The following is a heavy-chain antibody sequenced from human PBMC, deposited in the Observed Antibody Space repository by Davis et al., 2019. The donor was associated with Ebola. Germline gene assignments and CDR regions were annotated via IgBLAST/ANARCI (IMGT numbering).Heavy chain of an antibody. CDR3: GRSGGSYVDY. Sequence: ASVKVSCKASGYTFTTYGISWVRQAPGQGLEWMGWINPNSGGTNYAQKFQGRVIMTRDTSISTAYMELSRLSSDDTAVYYCGRSGGSYVDYWGQGTLVTVSS. CDR2: INPNSGGT. D-gene: IGHD1-26*01. V-gene: IGHV1-2*02. J-gene: IGHJ4*02. CDR1: GYTFTTYG.